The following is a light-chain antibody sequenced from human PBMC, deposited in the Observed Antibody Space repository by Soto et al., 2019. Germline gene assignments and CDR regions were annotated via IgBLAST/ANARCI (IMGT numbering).Light chain of an antibody. J-gene: IGKJ5*01. Sequence: EIVLTQSPGTLSLSPGETATLSCRASQTGDSRYLAWYQQKRGQAPRLLIYAASSRATGIPDRFSGSGSGTDFTLTISRLEPEDFAVYYCQQSGSSPITFGQGTRLEIK. CDR1: QTGDSRY. V-gene: IGKV3-20*01. CDR3: QQSGSSPIT. CDR2: AAS.